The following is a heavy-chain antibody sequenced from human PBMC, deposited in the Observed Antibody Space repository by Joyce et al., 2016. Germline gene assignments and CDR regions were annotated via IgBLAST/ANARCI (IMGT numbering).Heavy chain of an antibody. J-gene: IGHJ4*02. Sequence: QITLKESGPTLVKPTQTLTLTCAFSGFSLSTRGVGVGWIRQPPGKALEWLALIYWDDDKRYRPSLKSRRTITKDNSRNQVVLTMTNMDPVDTATYYCAHRPNSGYDPSAFDFWGQGTLVTVSS. CDR1: GFSLSTRGVG. CDR3: AHRPNSGYDPSAFDF. D-gene: IGHD5-12*01. CDR2: IYWDDDK. V-gene: IGHV2-5*02.